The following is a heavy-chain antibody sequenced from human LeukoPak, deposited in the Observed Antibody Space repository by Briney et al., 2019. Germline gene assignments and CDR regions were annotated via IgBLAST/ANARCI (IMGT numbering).Heavy chain of an antibody. CDR2: VYYTGST. CDR3: VRHHKYCSSTSCYKVGDPTDALAI. CDR1: GGSIRNYNNY. J-gene: IGHJ3*02. V-gene: IGHV4-39*01. Sequence: SETLSLTCIVSGGSIRNYNNYWGWIRQPPGKGLEWIGSVYYTGSTYYNPSLQSRITVSVDTSKNQFSLKLSSVTAADTAVYYCVRHHKYCSSTSCYKVGDPTDALAIWGLGTMVTVSS. D-gene: IGHD2-2*01.